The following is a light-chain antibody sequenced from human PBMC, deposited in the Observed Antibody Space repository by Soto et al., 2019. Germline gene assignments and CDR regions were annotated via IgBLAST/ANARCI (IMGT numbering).Light chain of an antibody. CDR1: QSVTSD. Sequence: EIVMTQSPGTLSVSPGERVTLSCRASQSVTSDLAWYQQKPGQAPRLLIYDASTRATGVPARFSGSGSGTEFTLTISSLQSEDSAVYYCQQYNRWPPITFGQGTRLEIK. V-gene: IGKV3-15*01. J-gene: IGKJ5*01. CDR2: DAS. CDR3: QQYNRWPPIT.